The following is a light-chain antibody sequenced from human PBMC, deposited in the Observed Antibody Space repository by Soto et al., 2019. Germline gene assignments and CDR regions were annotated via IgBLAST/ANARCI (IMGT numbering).Light chain of an antibody. CDR1: QSISSY. CDR2: AAS. Sequence: DIQMTQSPSSLSASVGDRVTVTCRASQSISSYLNWYQQKPGKAPKLLIYAASSLQSGVPSRFSGSGSGTDFTLTISSLQPEDFATYYWQQTYSNYRLTFGGGTKVEIK. CDR3: QQTYSNYRLT. J-gene: IGKJ4*01. V-gene: IGKV1-39*01.